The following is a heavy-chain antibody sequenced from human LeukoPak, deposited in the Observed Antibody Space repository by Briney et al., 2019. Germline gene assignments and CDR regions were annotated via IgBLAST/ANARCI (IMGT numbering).Heavy chain of an antibody. D-gene: IGHD5-24*01. CDR1: GFTFSSYA. Sequence: PGGSLRLSCAASGFTFSSYAMHWVRQAPGKGLEWVAVISYDGSNKYYADSVKGRFTISRDNAKNSLYLQMNSLRAEDTAVYYCARDGVEAFDIWGQGTMVTVSS. V-gene: IGHV3-30-3*01. CDR3: ARDGVEAFDI. J-gene: IGHJ3*02. CDR2: ISYDGSNK.